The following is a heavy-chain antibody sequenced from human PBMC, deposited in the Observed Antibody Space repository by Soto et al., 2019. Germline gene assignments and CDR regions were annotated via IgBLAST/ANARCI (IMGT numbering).Heavy chain of an antibody. CDR2: ISYDGSNK. Sequence: HPGGSLRLSCAASGFTFSSYGMHWVRQAPGKGLEWVAVISYDGSNKYYADSVKGRFTISRDNSKNTLYLQMNSLRAEDTAVYYCAKGEVTMIVVVNYGMDVWGQGTTVTVSS. V-gene: IGHV3-30*18. J-gene: IGHJ6*02. CDR1: GFTFSSYG. CDR3: AKGEVTMIVVVNYGMDV. D-gene: IGHD3-22*01.